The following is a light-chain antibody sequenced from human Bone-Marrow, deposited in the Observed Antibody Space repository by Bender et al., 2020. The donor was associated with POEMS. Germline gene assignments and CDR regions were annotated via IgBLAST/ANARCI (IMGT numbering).Light chain of an antibody. V-gene: IGLV2-11*01. CDR2: DVS. Sequence: QSALTQPRSVSGSPGQSVTISCTGTSGDVGAYHYVSWYQQHPGKAPKLMIYDVSARPSGVPDRFSGSKSGNTASLTISGLQAEDEADYYCCSYAGSLRVFGGGTKLTVL. CDR1: SGDVGAYHY. CDR3: CSYAGSLRV. J-gene: IGLJ3*02.